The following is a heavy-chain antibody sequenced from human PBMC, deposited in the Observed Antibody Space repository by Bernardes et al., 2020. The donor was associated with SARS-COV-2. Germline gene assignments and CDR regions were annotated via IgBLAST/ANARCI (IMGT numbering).Heavy chain of an antibody. V-gene: IGHV4-61*02. CDR1: GGSISSGSYY. Sequence: SETLSLTCTVSGGSISSGSYYWSWIRQPAGKGLEWIWRIYTSGSTNYNPSLKSRVTISVDTSKNQFSLKLSSVTAADTAVYYCARESGSPAYYYYYGMDVWGQGTTVTVSS. CDR3: ARESGSPAYYYYYGMDV. D-gene: IGHD3-10*01. J-gene: IGHJ6*02. CDR2: IYTSGST.